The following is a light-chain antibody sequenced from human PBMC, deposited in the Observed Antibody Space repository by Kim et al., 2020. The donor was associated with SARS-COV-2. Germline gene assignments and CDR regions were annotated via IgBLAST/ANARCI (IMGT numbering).Light chain of an antibody. J-gene: IGKJ1*01. CDR1: QKIRRND. V-gene: IGKV3-20*01. CDR3: QQYGTTPWT. CDR2: GGS. Sequence: PGEGATLSCGASQKIRRNDVGWDQQKPGQAHRLLSYGGSARAAGVPDKFRGRGAGTGFTLTSDRLAPGDCAVYFCQQYGTTPWTFGRGTKVDIK.